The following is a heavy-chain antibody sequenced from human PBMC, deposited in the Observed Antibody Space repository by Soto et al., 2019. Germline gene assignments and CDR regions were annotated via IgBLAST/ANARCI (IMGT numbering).Heavy chain of an antibody. CDR2: LIPIFGTA. D-gene: IGHD2-15*01. CDR3: ARAVVGVAATHNWFDP. V-gene: IGHV1-69*01. CDR1: GGTFSSYA. Sequence: QVQLVQSGAEVKKPGSSVKVSCKASGGTFSSYAISWVRQAPGQGLEWMGGLIPIFGTANYAQKFQGRVTITADESTSTAYMELGSLRSADTAVYFSARAVVGVAATHNWFDPWGQGTLVTVSA. J-gene: IGHJ5*02.